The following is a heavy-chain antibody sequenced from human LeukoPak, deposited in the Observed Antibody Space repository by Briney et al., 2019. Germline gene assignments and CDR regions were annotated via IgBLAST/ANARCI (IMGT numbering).Heavy chain of an antibody. V-gene: IGHV3-15*01. J-gene: IGHJ1*01. Sequence: PGGSLRLSCAASGFTLNSAWMSWVRQAPGKGLEWLGRIKRETDGGTIDYAAPVKGRFTISRDDSRNTLYLQMDSLKIKDTAVYYCTTDRYYDNSELQFQHWGQGTLVTVSS. CDR1: GFTLNSAW. D-gene: IGHD3-22*01. CDR3: TTDRYYDNSELQFQH. CDR2: IKRETDGGTI.